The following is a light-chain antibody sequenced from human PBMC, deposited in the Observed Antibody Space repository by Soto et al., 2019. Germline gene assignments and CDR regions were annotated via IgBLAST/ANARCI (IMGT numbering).Light chain of an antibody. CDR3: QQLTSYPLT. J-gene: IGKJ4*01. V-gene: IGKV1-9*01. CDR1: QGISSY. CDR2: TAS. Sequence: DIQLTQSPSFLSAPVGDRVTITCRASQGISSYLAWYDQKPGEAPKLLIYTASTLQSAVPSRFSGSGSGTEFTLTISSLQPEDFATYYCQQLTSYPLTFGGGTKVDIK.